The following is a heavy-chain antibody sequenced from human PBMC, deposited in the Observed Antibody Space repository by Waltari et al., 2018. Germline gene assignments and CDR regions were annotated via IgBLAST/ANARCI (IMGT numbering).Heavy chain of an antibody. CDR2: IYYSGST. V-gene: IGHV4-31*03. Sequence: QVQLQESGPGLVKPSQTLSLTCTVSGGSISSGGYYWSWIRQHPGKGLEWIGYIYYSGSTYYNPSLKSRVTISVDTSKNQFSLKLSSVTAADTAVYYCARERRDDYGDYRNFDYWGQGTLVTVSS. J-gene: IGHJ4*02. CDR3: ARERRDDYGDYRNFDY. CDR1: GGSISSGGYY. D-gene: IGHD4-17*01.